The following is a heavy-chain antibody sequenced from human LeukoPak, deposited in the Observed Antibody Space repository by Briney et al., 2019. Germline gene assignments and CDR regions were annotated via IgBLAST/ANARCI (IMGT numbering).Heavy chain of an antibody. CDR1: GGTFSSYA. CDR3: AMSVTDAFDI. Sequence: GASVKLSCKASGGTFSSYAISWVRLAPGQGLEWMGGIIPIFGTANYAQKFQGRVTITTDESTSTAYMEPSSLRSEDTAVYYCAMSVTDAFDIWGQGTMVTVSS. D-gene: IGHD4-11*01. V-gene: IGHV1-69*05. CDR2: IIPIFGTA. J-gene: IGHJ3*02.